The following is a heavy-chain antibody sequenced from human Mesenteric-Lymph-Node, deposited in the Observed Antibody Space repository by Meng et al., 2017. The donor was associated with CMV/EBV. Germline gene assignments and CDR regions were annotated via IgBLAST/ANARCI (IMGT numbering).Heavy chain of an antibody. CDR2: ISGSGGST. CDR1: GFTVSSNY. Sequence: GGSLRLSCAASGFTVSSNYMSWVRQAPGKGLEWVSAISGSGGSTYYADSVKSRFTISRDNSKNTLYLQMNSLRAEDTAVYYCARGGYYHYYYYGMDVWGQGTTVTVSS. V-gene: IGHV3-23*01. J-gene: IGHJ6*02. D-gene: IGHD3-3*01. CDR3: ARGGYYHYYYYGMDV.